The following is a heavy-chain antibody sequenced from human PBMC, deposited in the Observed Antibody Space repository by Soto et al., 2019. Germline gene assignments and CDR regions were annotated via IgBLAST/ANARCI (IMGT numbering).Heavy chain of an antibody. CDR3: AKVTSARVFYFGLDV. CDR1: GYTFTRYA. Sequence: HPGGSLRLSCAASGYTFTRYAMSWVRQAPGKWLEWVAFISGSAGRTYYAASVKGRFTISRDNSKNTLYLQMNSLRAEDTAVYYCAKVTSARVFYFGLDVWGQGTTVNVSS. J-gene: IGHJ6*02. V-gene: IGHV3-23*01. CDR2: ISGSAGRT. D-gene: IGHD2-2*01.